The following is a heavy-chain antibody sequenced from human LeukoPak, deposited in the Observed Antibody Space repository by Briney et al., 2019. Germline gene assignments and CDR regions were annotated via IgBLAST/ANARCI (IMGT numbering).Heavy chain of an antibody. D-gene: IGHD3-22*01. J-gene: IGHJ4*02. V-gene: IGHV1-2*06. CDR1: GYTFTSYG. CDR2: INPNSGGT. CDR3: ARVLGYYDSSGN. Sequence: GASVKVSCKASGYTFTSYGISWVRQAPGQGLEWMGRINPNSGGTNYAQKFQGRVTMTRDTSISTAYMELSRLRSDDTAVYYGARVLGYYDSSGNWGQGTLVTVSS.